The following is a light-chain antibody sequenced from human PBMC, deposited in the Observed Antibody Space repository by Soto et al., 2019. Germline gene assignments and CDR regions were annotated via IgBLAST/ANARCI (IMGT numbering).Light chain of an antibody. CDR2: DVT. CDR3: SSHTAGIALV. CDR1: DSDVGGYDH. J-gene: IGLJ1*01. Sequence: QSALTQPASVSGSPGQSITISCTGTDSDVGGYDHVSWYQQFPGKPPKLLIYDVTYRPSGISVRFSGSKSGNTASLTISGLQPEDEADYYCSSHTAGIALVFGPGTKVTVL. V-gene: IGLV2-14*03.